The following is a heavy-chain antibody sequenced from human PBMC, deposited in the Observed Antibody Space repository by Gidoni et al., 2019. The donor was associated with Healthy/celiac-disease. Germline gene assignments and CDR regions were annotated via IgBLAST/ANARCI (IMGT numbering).Heavy chain of an antibody. D-gene: IGHD3-3*01. Sequence: EVQLVESGGGLVKPGGSLRLSCAASGFTFSSYSMNWVRQAPGKGLEWVSSISSSSSYIYYADSVKGRFTISRDNAKNSLYLQMNSLRAEDTAVYYCARQTYYDFWSGYYTGMPFDPWGQGTLVTVSS. CDR3: ARQTYYDFWSGYYTGMPFDP. CDR2: ISSSSSYI. V-gene: IGHV3-21*01. CDR1: GFTFSSYS. J-gene: IGHJ5*02.